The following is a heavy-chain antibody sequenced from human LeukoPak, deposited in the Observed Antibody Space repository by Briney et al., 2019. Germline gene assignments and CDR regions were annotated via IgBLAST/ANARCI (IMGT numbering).Heavy chain of an antibody. V-gene: IGHV3-30*02. CDR2: IRYDGSNK. Sequence: GGSLRLSCAASGFTFSSYGMHWVRQAPGKGLEWVAFIRYDGSNKYYADSVKGRFTISRDNAKNSLYLQMNSLRAEDTALYYCAREYSSGSDRDYWGQGTLVTVSS. D-gene: IGHD6-19*01. CDR1: GFTFSSYG. CDR3: AREYSSGSDRDY. J-gene: IGHJ4*02.